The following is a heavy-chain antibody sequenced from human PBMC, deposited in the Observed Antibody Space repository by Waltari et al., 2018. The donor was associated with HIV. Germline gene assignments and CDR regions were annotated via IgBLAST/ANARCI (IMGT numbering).Heavy chain of an antibody. V-gene: IGHV3-21*01. CDR1: GFHLSSYS. J-gene: IGHJ6*02. Sequence: EVQLVESGGGLVKPGGSLRISCAAAGFHLSSYSMNWVRQAPGKGLEWVSSISSSSSYIYYADSVKGRFTISRDNAKNSLYLQMNSLSAEDTAVYYCARVNHYYGMDVWGQGTTVTVSS. CDR2: ISSSSSYI. CDR3: ARVNHYYGMDV.